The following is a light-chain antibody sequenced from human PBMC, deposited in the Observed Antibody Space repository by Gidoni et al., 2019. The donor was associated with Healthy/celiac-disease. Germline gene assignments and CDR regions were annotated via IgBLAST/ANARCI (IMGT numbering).Light chain of an antibody. CDR2: GAS. Sequence: EIVMTQSPATLSVSPGERATLSCRASPSVSSNLAWYQQKTGQAPRLLIYGASTRATGIPARFSGSASGTEFTLTISSLQSEDFAVYYCQQYNNWPALTFXGXTKVEIK. CDR1: PSVSSN. V-gene: IGKV3-15*01. CDR3: QQYNNWPALT. J-gene: IGKJ4*01.